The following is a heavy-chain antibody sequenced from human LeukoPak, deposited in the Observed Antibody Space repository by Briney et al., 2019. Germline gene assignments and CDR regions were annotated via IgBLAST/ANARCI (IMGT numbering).Heavy chain of an antibody. V-gene: IGHV3-23*01. Sequence: GGSLRVSCAASGFTFSSYAMSWVRQAPGKGLEWVSGVSGSGSSTYYADSVKGRFTISRDNAKNTLYLQMNSLRAEDTAVYFCAKGGHSSGWYYFDYWGQGTLVTVSS. CDR3: AKGGHSSGWYYFDY. J-gene: IGHJ4*02. CDR2: VSGSGSST. CDR1: GFTFSSYA. D-gene: IGHD6-19*01.